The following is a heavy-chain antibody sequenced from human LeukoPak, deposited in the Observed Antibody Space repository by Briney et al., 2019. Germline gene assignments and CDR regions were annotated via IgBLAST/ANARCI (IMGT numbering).Heavy chain of an antibody. CDR2: ISGSGGST. CDR3: AKSVRLLWFGELLNGAFDI. Sequence: GGSLRLSCAASGFTFSSYGMSWVRQAPGKGLEWVPAISGSGGSTYYADSVKGRFTISRDNSKNTLYLQMNSLRAEDTAVYYCAKSVRLLWFGELLNGAFDIWGQGTMVTVSS. V-gene: IGHV3-23*01. D-gene: IGHD3-10*01. CDR1: GFTFSSYG. J-gene: IGHJ3*02.